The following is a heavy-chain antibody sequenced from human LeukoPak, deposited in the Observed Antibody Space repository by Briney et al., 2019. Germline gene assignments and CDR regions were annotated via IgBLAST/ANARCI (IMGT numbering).Heavy chain of an antibody. D-gene: IGHD3-9*01. Sequence: GGSLRLSCAASGFTFSSYAMSWVRQAPGKGLEWVSAISGSGGSTYYADSVKGRFTISRDNSKNTLYLQMNSLRAEDTAVYYCAKGPPRGILTGSPWFDPWGRGTLVTVSS. CDR2: ISGSGGST. V-gene: IGHV3-23*01. CDR3: AKGPPRGILTGSPWFDP. J-gene: IGHJ5*02. CDR1: GFTFSSYA.